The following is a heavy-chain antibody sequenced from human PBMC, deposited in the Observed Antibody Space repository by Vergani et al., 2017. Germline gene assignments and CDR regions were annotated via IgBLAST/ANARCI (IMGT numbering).Heavy chain of an antibody. CDR3: ARDGGWTTVTTRRYYYYMDV. Sequence: QVQLVQSGAEVKKPGSSVKVSCKASGGTFSSYAISWVRQAPGQGLEWMGRIIPILGIANYAQKFQGRVTITADKSTSTAYMELSSLRAEDTAVYYCARDGGWTTVTTRRYYYYMDVWGKGTTVTVSS. CDR2: IIPILGIA. D-gene: IGHD4-17*01. CDR1: GGTFSSYA. J-gene: IGHJ6*03. V-gene: IGHV1-69*04.